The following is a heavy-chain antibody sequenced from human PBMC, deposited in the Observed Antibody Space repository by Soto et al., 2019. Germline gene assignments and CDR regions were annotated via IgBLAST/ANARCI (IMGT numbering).Heavy chain of an antibody. CDR2: IYYSGST. V-gene: IGHV4-31*02. CDR3: ARSIDP. Sequence: SETLSLPWTVSGGSLRRGGYHWSWIGQHPGKGLEWIGYIYYSGSTYYNPSLKSRVTISVDTSKNQFSLKLSSVTAADTAVYYCARSIDPWGQGTLVTVSS. J-gene: IGHJ5*02. CDR1: GGSLRRGGYH.